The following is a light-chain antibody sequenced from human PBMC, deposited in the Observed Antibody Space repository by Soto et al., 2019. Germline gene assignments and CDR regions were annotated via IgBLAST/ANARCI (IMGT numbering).Light chain of an antibody. V-gene: IGKV3-20*01. Sequence: EIVLTQSPGTLSLSPGERATLSCRASQSVSSSYLAWYQQKPGQAPRLLIYGASSRATGIPDRFSGSGSGTYFTLTISILEPENFAVYYCQQYGSSPYTFGQGTKLEIK. CDR2: GAS. J-gene: IGKJ2*01. CDR1: QSVSSSY. CDR3: QQYGSSPYT.